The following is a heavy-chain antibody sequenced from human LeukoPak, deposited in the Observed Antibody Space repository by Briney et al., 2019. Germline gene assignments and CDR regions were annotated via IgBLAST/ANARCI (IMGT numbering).Heavy chain of an antibody. CDR1: GGSISGYY. CDR2: TYSSGST. J-gene: IGHJ4*02. Sequence: SETLSLTCTVSGGSISGYYWTWIRQPAGKGLEWIGRTYSSGSTNYNPSLKSRVTMSVDTSKNQFSLKLSSVTAADTAVYYCARSDFWSGYYNYWGQGTLVTVSS. CDR3: ARSDFWSGYYNY. D-gene: IGHD3-3*01. V-gene: IGHV4-4*07.